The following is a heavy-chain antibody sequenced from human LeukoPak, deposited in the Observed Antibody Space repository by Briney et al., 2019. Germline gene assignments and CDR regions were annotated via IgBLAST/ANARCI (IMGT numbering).Heavy chain of an antibody. CDR2: ISSSSSYI. Sequence: GGSLRLSCAASGFTFSTYSMNWVRQAPGKGLEWVSSISSSSSYIYYADSVKGRFTISRDNAKNSLYLQMNSLRAEDTAVYYCARDRPRGSGDAFDIWGQGIMVTVSS. CDR1: GFTFSTYS. V-gene: IGHV3-21*01. D-gene: IGHD1-26*01. J-gene: IGHJ3*02. CDR3: ARDRPRGSGDAFDI.